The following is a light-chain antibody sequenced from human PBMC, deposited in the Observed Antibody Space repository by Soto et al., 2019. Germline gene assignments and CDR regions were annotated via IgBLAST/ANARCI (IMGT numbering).Light chain of an antibody. CDR3: SSCTGSKNVL. V-gene: IGLV2-8*01. J-gene: IGLJ2*01. Sequence: QSALTQPPSASGSPGQSVTISCTGTSSDVGAYDSVSWYQQHPGKAPKLMIYEVNKRPSGVPDRFSGSKSGDTASLTVSGLQAEDEADYYCSSCTGSKNVLFGGGTMLTVL. CDR2: EVN. CDR1: SSDVGAYDS.